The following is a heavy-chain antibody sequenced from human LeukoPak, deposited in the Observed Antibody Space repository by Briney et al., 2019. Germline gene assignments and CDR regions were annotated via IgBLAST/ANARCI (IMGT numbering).Heavy chain of an antibody. CDR3: AKASSGNYYY. CDR1: GFTFSSDT. V-gene: IGHV3-23*01. J-gene: IGHJ4*02. Sequence: PGGSLRLSCVASGFTFSSDTMTWVRQAPGKALEWVSSVTESGGITSYADSVKGRFTISRDNSKNTLYLQMNSLRADDTATYYCAKASSGNYYYWAQGTLFTVSS. CDR2: VTESGGIT. D-gene: IGHD3-10*01.